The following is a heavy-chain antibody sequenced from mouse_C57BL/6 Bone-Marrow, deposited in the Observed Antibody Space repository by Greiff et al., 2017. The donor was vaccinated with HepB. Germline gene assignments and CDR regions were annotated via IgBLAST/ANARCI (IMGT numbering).Heavy chain of an antibody. Sequence: DVKLVDSGGGLVQPGESLKLSCESNEYEFPSHDMSWVRKTPEKRLELVAAINSDGGSTYYPDTMERRFIISRDNTKKTLYLQMSSLRSEDTALYYCARRSFLNWDDYWGQGTTLTVSS. V-gene: IGHV5-2*03. J-gene: IGHJ2*01. D-gene: IGHD4-1*01. CDR1: EYEFPSHD. CDR3: ARRSFLNWDDY. CDR2: INSDGGST.